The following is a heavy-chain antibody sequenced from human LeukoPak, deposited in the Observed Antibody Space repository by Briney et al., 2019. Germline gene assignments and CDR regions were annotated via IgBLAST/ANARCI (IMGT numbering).Heavy chain of an antibody. Sequence: GGSLRLPCAASGFTVSSNYMSWVRQAPGKGLEWVSVIYSGGSTYYADSVKGRFTISRDNSKNTLYLQMNSLRAEDTAVYYCARASYTNDFWSGYYDFDYWGQGTLVTVSS. J-gene: IGHJ4*02. CDR3: ARASYTNDFWSGYYDFDY. D-gene: IGHD3-3*01. CDR2: IYSGGST. CDR1: GFTVSSNY. V-gene: IGHV3-66*02.